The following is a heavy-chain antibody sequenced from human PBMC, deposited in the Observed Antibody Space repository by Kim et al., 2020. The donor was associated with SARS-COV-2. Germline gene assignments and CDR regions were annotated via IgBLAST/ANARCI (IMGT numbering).Heavy chain of an antibody. CDR3: AKVAIDGAFDS. V-gene: IGHV3-9*01. CDR1: GFTFDDYA. D-gene: IGHD3-22*01. J-gene: IGHJ3*02. Sequence: GGSLRLSCAAYGFTFDDYAMHWVRQAPGKGLEWVSGISCNSGSIGYADSVKGRFTISRDNAKNSLYLQMNSLRAEDTALYYCAKVAIDGAFDSWGQGTMVTVSS. CDR2: ISCNSGSI.